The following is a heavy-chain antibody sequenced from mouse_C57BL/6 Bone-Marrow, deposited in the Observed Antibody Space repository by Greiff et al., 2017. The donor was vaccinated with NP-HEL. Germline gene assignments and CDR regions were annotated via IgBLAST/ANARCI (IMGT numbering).Heavy chain of an antibody. J-gene: IGHJ4*01. CDR2: INPYNGGT. V-gene: IGHV1-19*01. CDR3: ARRERGSYAMDY. CDR1: GYTFTDYY. Sequence: VQLKQSGPVLVKPGASVKMSCKASGYTFTDYYMNWVKQSHGKSLEWIGVINPYNGGTSYNQKFKGKATLTVDKSSSTAYMELNSLTSEDSAVYYCARRERGSYAMDYWGQGTSVTVSS.